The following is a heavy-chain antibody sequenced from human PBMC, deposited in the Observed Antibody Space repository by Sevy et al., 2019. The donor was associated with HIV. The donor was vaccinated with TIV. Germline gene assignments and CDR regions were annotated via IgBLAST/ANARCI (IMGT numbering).Heavy chain of an antibody. D-gene: IGHD5-12*01. CDR1: GFTFSDYF. CDR3: ARARTVVATIVQY. CDR2: ITDDGRNV. V-gene: IGHV3-11*01. J-gene: IGHJ4*02. Sequence: GGSLRLSCVASGFTFSDYFMSWIRQAPGKGPEWLSYITDDGRNVYYADSVRGRFTVSRDNAKNSMYLQMRSLRTDDTAVYYCARARTVVATIVQYWGLGALVTVSS.